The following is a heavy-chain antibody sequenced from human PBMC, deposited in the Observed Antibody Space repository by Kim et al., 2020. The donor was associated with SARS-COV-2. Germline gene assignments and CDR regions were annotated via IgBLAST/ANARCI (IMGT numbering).Heavy chain of an antibody. Sequence: ASVKVSCKASGYTFTGYYMHWVRQAPGQGLEWMGWINPNSGGTNYAQKFQGRVTMTRDKSISTAYMELSRLRSDDTAVYYCARADVRSSTSRNWGQGTLVTVSS. D-gene: IGHD6-6*01. CDR1: GYTFTGYY. V-gene: IGHV1-2*02. CDR3: ARADVRSSTSRN. J-gene: IGHJ4*02. CDR2: INPNSGGT.